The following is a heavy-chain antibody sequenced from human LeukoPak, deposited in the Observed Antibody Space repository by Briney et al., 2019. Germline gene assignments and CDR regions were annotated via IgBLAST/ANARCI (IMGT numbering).Heavy chain of an antibody. V-gene: IGHV4-59*01. J-gene: IGHJ4*02. CDR3: ARRLRYFDWLSYGHFDY. CDR1: GGSISSYY. CDR2: IYYSGST. D-gene: IGHD3-9*01. Sequence: SETLSLTCTVSGGSISSYYWSWIRQPPGKGLEWIGNIYYSGSTNYNPSLKSRVTISVDTSKNQFSLKLSSVTAADTAVYYCARRLRYFDWLSYGHFDYWGQGTLVTVSS.